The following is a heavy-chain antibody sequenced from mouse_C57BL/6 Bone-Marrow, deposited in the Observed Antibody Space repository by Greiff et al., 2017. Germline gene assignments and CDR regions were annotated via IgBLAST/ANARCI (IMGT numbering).Heavy chain of an antibody. CDR1: GYTFTDYY. CDR2: INPYNGGT. CDR3: ARMITTVVVGTYAMDY. Sequence: VQLQQSGPVLVKPGASVKMSCKASGYTFTDYYMNWVKQSHGKSLEWIGVINPYNGGTSYNQKFKGKATLTVDKSSSTAYMELNSLTSEDSAVYYCARMITTVVVGTYAMDYWGQGTSVTVSS. V-gene: IGHV1-19*01. D-gene: IGHD1-1*01. J-gene: IGHJ4*01.